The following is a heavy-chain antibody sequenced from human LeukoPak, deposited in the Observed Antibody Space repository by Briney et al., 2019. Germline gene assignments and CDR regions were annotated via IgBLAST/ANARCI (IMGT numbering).Heavy chain of an antibody. CDR2: VFSTGDT. CDR1: DASMSSHY. V-gene: IGHV4-59*11. J-gene: IGHJ6*03. Sequence: SETLSLTCTVSDASMSSHYWIWVRQPPGRGLEWIGYVFSTGDTTYSPSLMSRVTISVDMSENQFSLKLNSVTAADTAVYYCARGVYNYYYMDVWGRGATVTVSS. CDR3: ARGVYNYYYMDV.